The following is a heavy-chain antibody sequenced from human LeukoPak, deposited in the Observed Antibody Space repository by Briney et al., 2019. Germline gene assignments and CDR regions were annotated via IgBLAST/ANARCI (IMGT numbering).Heavy chain of an antibody. CDR2: IYYSGST. CDR1: GGSISSSSYY. CDR3: ASELVVVAATHGFDP. D-gene: IGHD2-15*01. Sequence: SETLSLTCTVSGGSISSSSYYWGWIRQPPGKGLEWIGSIYYSGSTYYNPSLKSRVTISVDTSKNQFSLKLSSVTAADTAVYYCASELVVVAATHGFDPWGQGTLVTVSS. J-gene: IGHJ5*02. V-gene: IGHV4-39*07.